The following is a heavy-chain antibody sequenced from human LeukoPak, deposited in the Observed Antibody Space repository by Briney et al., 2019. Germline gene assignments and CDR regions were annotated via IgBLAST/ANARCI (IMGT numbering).Heavy chain of an antibody. CDR2: MNPNSGYT. CDR1: GYTFTTYD. Sequence: GASVKVSCKASGYTFTTYDINWVRQATGQGLEWMGWMNPNSGYTGYAQKFQGRVTITRDTSISTAYMELSSLRSEDTAVYYCARVAWSIDYWGQGTLVTVSS. V-gene: IGHV1-8*03. D-gene: IGHD3-3*01. CDR3: ARVAWSIDY. J-gene: IGHJ4*02.